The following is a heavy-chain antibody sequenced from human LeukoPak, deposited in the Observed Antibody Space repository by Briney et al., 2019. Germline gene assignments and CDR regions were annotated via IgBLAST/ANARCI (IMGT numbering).Heavy chain of an antibody. J-gene: IGHJ4*02. CDR2: IYYSGST. V-gene: IGHV4-39*01. Sequence: SETLSLTCTVSGGSLSSSSYYWGWIRQPPGKGLEWIGSIYYSGSTYYNPSLKSQVTISVDTSKNQFSLKLSSVTAADTAVYYCARSICSSTSCYTGDDYWGQGTLVTVSS. CDR1: GGSLSSSSYY. CDR3: ARSICSSTSCYTGDDY. D-gene: IGHD2-2*02.